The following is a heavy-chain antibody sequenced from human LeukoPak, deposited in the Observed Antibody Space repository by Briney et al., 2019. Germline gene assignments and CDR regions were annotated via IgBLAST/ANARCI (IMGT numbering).Heavy chain of an antibody. V-gene: IGHV3-23*01. CDR1: GFTFRNCA. D-gene: IGHD3-10*01. CDR3: AKSGWFGEYPEYFQH. Sequence: GGSLRLSCAASGFTFRNCAMSWVRQAPGKGLEWVSGISGTGYNTYYADSVKGRFTISRDNSKNTLYLQMNSLGAEDTAVYYCAKSGWFGEYPEYFQHWGQGTLVTVSS. J-gene: IGHJ1*01. CDR2: ISGTGYNT.